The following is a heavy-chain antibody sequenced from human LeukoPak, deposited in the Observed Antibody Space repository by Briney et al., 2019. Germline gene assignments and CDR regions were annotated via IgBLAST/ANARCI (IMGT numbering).Heavy chain of an antibody. CDR2: ITPIFGTA. CDR3: ARQGVQPSYYDSSGTGLYFDY. D-gene: IGHD3-22*01. Sequence: SVKVSCKASGGTFSSYAISWVRQAPGQGLEWMGRITPIFGTANYAQKFQGRVTITTDESTSTAYMELSSLRSEDTAVYYCARQGVQPSYYDSSGTGLYFDYWGQGTLVTVSS. J-gene: IGHJ4*02. V-gene: IGHV1-69*05. CDR1: GGTFSSYA.